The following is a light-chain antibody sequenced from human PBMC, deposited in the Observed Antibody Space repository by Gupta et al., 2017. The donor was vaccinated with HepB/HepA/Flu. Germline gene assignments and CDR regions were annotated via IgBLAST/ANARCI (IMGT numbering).Light chain of an antibody. CDR1: QAISTY. J-gene: IGKJ4*01. Sequence: AVRMTQSPSSFSASTGDRITITCRASQAISTYLAWYQQKPGEAPNLLIYAASTLHSGVPSRFSGSGYGTEVTLTISDLQSEDFATYYCQQYDNYPPITFGGGTXVEIK. CDR2: AAS. CDR3: QQYDNYPPIT. V-gene: IGKV1-8*01.